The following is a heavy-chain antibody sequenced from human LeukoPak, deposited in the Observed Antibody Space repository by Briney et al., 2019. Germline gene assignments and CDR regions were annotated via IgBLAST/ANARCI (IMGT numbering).Heavy chain of an antibody. CDR3: ARGPDPKTHDSSGYGGDGNFDY. D-gene: IGHD3-22*01. CDR1: GGSISSSSYY. J-gene: IGHJ4*02. CDR2: IYYSGST. Sequence: SETLSLTCTVSGGSISSSSYYWGWIRQPPGKGLEWIGSIYYSGSTYYNPSLKSRVTISVDTSKNQFSLKLSSVTAADTAVYYCARGPDPKTHDSSGYGGDGNFDYWGQGTLVTVSS. V-gene: IGHV4-39*07.